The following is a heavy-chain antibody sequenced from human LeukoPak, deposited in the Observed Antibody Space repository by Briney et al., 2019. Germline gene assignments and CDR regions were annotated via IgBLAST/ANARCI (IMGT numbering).Heavy chain of an antibody. CDR3: ARRAGLHSLDY. V-gene: IGHV4-34*01. Sequence: SETLSLTCAVYGGSFSGYYWSWIRQPPGKGLEWIGEINHGGSIYYNPSLKSRVTISVDTSKNQFSLRLSSVSAADTALYFCARRAGLHSLDYWDQGTLVTVSS. CDR2: INHGGSI. J-gene: IGHJ4*02. CDR1: GGSFSGYY. D-gene: IGHD4-4*01.